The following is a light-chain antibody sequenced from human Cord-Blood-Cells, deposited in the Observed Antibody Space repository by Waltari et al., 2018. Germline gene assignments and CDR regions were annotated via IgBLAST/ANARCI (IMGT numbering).Light chain of an antibody. V-gene: IGLV2-14*01. Sequence: QSALTQPVSVSGSPGQSITISCTGTSSDVGGYNYVSWYQQHPGKAPQLMIYDVSNRPSGVSNRFSGSKSGNTASRTISGLQAEDEADYYCSSYTSSSTVVFGGGTKLTVL. CDR2: DVS. CDR1: SSDVGGYNY. CDR3: SSYTSSSTVV. J-gene: IGLJ2*01.